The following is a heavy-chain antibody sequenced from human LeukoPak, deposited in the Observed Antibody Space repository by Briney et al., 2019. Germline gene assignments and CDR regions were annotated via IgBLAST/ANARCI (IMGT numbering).Heavy chain of an antibody. CDR2: INPNSGGT. D-gene: IGHD3-22*01. J-gene: IGHJ4*02. Sequence: ASVKVSCKASGYTFTGYYMHWVLQAPGQGLEWMGWINPNSGGTNYAQKFQGRVTMTRDTSISTAYMELSRLRSDDTAVYYCARVGNYYDRSGYSLRYWGQGTLVTVSS. CDR3: ARVGNYYDRSGYSLRY. CDR1: GYTFTGYY. V-gene: IGHV1-2*02.